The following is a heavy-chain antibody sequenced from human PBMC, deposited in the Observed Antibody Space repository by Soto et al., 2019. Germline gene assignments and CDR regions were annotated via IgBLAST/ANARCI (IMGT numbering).Heavy chain of an antibody. D-gene: IGHD1-7*01. CDR2: ISAYNGNT. CDR3: ARASGNWNYGYYYYMDV. J-gene: IGHJ6*03. CDR1: GYTFTSYG. V-gene: IGHV1-18*01. Sequence: QVQLVQSGAEVKKPGASVKVSCKASGYTFTSYGISWVRQAPGQGLEWMGWISAYNGNTNYAQKLQGRVTMTTDTAKSTAYMELRSLRSDDTAVYYCARASGNWNYGYYYYMDVWGKGTTVTVSS.